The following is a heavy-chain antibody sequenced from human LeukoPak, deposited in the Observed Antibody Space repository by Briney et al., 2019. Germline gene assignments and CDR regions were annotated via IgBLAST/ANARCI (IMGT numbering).Heavy chain of an antibody. V-gene: IGHV4-34*01. J-gene: IGHJ4*02. CDR3: ARNPAHFDY. CDR2: INHSGST. Sequence: SETLSLTCAVYGGSFSGYYWSWIRQPPGKELEWIGEINHSGSTNYNPSLKSRVTISVDTSKNQFSLKLSSVTAADTAVYYCARNPAHFDYWGQGTLVTVSS. CDR1: GGSFSGYY.